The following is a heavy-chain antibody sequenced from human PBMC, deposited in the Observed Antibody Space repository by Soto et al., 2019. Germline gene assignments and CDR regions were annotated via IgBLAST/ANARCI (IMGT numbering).Heavy chain of an antibody. CDR1: GFTFSSDA. CDR3: AKNGARGKAYYDY. Sequence: EVQLLESGGGLEQPGGSLRLSCAASGFTFSSDAMTWVRQAPGKGLEWVSAISDYGDYTYYADSVKGRFTISRDNSKNTLYLRMTSLRAEDTAVYYCAKNGARGKAYYDYWCQGTLVTVSS. CDR2: ISDYGDYT. V-gene: IGHV3-23*01. J-gene: IGHJ4*02. D-gene: IGHD2-8*01.